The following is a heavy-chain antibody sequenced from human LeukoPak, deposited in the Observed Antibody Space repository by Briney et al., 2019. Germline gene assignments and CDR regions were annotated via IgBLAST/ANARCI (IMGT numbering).Heavy chain of an antibody. CDR3: AKGGALVSTISLPHYFDY. D-gene: IGHD5/OR15-5a*01. CDR2: ISGSGGST. V-gene: IGHV3-23*01. J-gene: IGHJ4*02. CDR1: GFTFSSYA. Sequence: PGGSLRLSCAVSGFTFSSYAMSWVRQAPGKGLEWVSGISGSGGSTYLADSVKGRFIISRDNSKNTLYLQMSTLRAEDTAVYYCAKGGALVSTISLPHYFDYWGQGTLVTVSS.